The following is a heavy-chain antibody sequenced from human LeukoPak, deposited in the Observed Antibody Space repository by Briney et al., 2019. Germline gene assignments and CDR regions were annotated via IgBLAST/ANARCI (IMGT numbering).Heavy chain of an antibody. D-gene: IGHD4-17*01. J-gene: IGHJ4*02. CDR1: GYSLTNYW. V-gene: IGHV5-51*01. Sequence: GESLKISCKGSGYSLTNYWIGWVRQMTGKGLEWMGISYPGDSDTRCSPSFQGQVNISVDKSISTAYLQWSSLKASDTAMYYCARHLDDYGDYDFDYWGQGTLVTVSS. CDR2: SYPGDSDT. CDR3: ARHLDDYGDYDFDY.